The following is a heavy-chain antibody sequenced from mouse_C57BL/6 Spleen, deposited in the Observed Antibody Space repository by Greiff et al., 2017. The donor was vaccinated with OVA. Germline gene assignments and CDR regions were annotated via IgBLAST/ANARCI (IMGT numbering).Heavy chain of an antibody. CDR2: IDPANGNT. V-gene: IGHV14-3*01. Sequence: VQLQQSLAELVRPGASVKLSCTASGFNIKTTYMHWVKQRPEQGLEWIGRIDPANGNTKYAPKFQGKATITADTSSNTAYLQLSSLTSEDTAIYYCARPDYDPFAYWGQGTLVTVSA. CDR3: ARPDYDPFAY. D-gene: IGHD2-4*01. CDR1: GFNIKTTY. J-gene: IGHJ3*01.